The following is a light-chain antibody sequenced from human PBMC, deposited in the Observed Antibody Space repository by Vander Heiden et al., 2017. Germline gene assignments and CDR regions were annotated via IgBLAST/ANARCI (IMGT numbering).Light chain of an antibody. V-gene: IGKV1-5*03. CDR3: QQYNSYSAT. J-gene: IGKJ1*01. Sequence: DIQMTQSPSTLSASVGDRVTITCRASQSISSWLAWYQQKPGKAPKLLIYKASSLESGVPSRFSGSGSGTEFTLTITSLQPDDSATYYCQQYNSYSATFGQGTKVEIK. CDR1: QSISSW. CDR2: KAS.